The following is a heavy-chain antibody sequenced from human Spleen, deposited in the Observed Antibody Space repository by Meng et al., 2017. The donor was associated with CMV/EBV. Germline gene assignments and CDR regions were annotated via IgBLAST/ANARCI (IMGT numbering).Heavy chain of an antibody. V-gene: IGHV3-30*03. Sequence: CAASGFTFSSYGMHWVRQAPGKGLEWVAVISYDGSNKYYADSVKGRFTISRDNSKNTLYLQMNSLRAEDTAVYYCARDQELGNYFDYWGQGTLVTVSS. J-gene: IGHJ4*02. D-gene: IGHD6-13*01. CDR1: GFTFSSYG. CDR3: ARDQELGNYFDY. CDR2: ISYDGSNK.